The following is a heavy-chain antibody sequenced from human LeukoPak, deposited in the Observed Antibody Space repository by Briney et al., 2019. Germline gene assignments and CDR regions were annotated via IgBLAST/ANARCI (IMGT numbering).Heavy chain of an antibody. CDR1: KYDFTDYW. CDR3: ARHTGDFWSGNHLDY. Sequence: GESLKISCKGSKYDFTDYWIGWVRQMPGKGLEWMGVIYPGDSDTRYSPSFQGLITISADKSINTAYLQWSSLKASDTAIYYCARHTGDFWSGNHLDYWGQGTLVTVSS. CDR2: IYPGDSDT. J-gene: IGHJ4*02. V-gene: IGHV5-51*01. D-gene: IGHD3-3*01.